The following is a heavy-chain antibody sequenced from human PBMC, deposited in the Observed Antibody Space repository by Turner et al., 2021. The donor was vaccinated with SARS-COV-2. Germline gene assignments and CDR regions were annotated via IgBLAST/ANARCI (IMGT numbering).Heavy chain of an antibody. CDR1: GGSISSSGYY. V-gene: IGHV4-39*01. CDR3: ASQASSFWYYYFDS. D-gene: IGHD6-13*01. Sequence: QLQLQESGPGLVKPSETLSRTCPVSGGSISSSGYYWGWIRQPPGKGLEWIGSIYYSGTTYYNPSLRSRVTISVDTSKNQFSLKMSSVTAAETAVYYCASQASSFWYYYFDSWGQGTLVTVSS. CDR2: IYYSGTT. J-gene: IGHJ4*02.